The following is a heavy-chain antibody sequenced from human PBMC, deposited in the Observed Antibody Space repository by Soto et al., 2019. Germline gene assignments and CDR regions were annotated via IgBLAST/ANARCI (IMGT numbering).Heavy chain of an antibody. CDR3: ARTSYDVLTGRLDAFDI. CDR2: ISHGGNT. D-gene: IGHD3-9*01. J-gene: IGHJ3*02. V-gene: IGHV4-30-2*01. Sequence: SETLSLTCTVSGGSINNGGYSWSWLRQPPGKGLEWIGYISHGGNTYYNPSLRSRVIMSIDKSKNHFSLGLKSVTAADTATYYCARTSYDVLTGRLDAFDIWGQGTMVTVSS. CDR1: GGSINNGGYS.